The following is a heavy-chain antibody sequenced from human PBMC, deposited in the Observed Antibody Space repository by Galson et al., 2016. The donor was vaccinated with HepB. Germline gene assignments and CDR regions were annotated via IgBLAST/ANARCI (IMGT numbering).Heavy chain of an antibody. CDR1: GFTYSTSW. CDR3: ARDFSWNALDY. J-gene: IGHJ4*02. D-gene: IGHD1-1*01. V-gene: IGHV3-7*04. CDR2: ISPDGNTV. Sequence: CAASGFTYSTSWMTWVRQAPGKGLEWVANISPDGNTVNYLDSVKGRFTISRDNAKTSLFLQMNSLRAEDTSVYYCARDFSWNALDYWGQGALVTVSS.